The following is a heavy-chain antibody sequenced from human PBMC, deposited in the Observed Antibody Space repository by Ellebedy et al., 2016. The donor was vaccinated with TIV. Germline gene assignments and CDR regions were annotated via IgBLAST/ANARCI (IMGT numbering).Heavy chain of an antibody. J-gene: IGHJ3*02. Sequence: GGSLRLXXAASGFTFSSYSMNWVRQAPGKGLEWVSYISSSSSTIYYADSVKGRFTISRDNAKNSLYLQMNSLRDEDTAVYYCARDAHVVWYYYGSGPNDAFDIWGQGTMVTVSS. D-gene: IGHD3-10*01. CDR3: ARDAHVVWYYYGSGPNDAFDI. V-gene: IGHV3-48*02. CDR1: GFTFSSYS. CDR2: ISSSSSTI.